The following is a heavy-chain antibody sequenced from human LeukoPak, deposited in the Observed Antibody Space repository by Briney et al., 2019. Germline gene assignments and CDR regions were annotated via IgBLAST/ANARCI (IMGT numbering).Heavy chain of an antibody. CDR3: ASLGSGSSPIIDFDY. CDR1: GYTFTSYY. D-gene: IGHD3-10*01. Sequence: ASVKVSCKASGYTFTSYYMHWVRQAPGQGLEWMGIIDPSGGGTSYAQKFQGRVTLTRDTSTSIVYMELSSLTSEDTAVYYCASLGSGSSPIIDFDYWGQGTLVTVCS. V-gene: IGHV1-46*01. J-gene: IGHJ4*02. CDR2: IDPSGGGT.